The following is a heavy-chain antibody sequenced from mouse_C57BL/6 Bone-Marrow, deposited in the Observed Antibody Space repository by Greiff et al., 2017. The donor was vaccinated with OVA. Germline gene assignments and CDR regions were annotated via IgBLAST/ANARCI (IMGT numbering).Heavy chain of an antibody. V-gene: IGHV7-3*01. Sequence: EVKLVESGGGLVQPGGSLSLSCAASGFTFTDYYMSWVRQPPGKALEWLGFIRNKANGYTTEYSASVKGRFTISRDNSQSILYLQMNALRAEDSATYYCARYHYGSSYYYAMDYWGQGTSVTVSS. D-gene: IGHD1-1*01. CDR2: IRNKANGYTT. CDR1: GFTFTDYY. CDR3: ARYHYGSSYYYAMDY. J-gene: IGHJ4*01.